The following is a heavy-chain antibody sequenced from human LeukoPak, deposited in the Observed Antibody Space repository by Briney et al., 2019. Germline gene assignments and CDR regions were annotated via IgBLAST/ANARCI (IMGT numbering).Heavy chain of an antibody. D-gene: IGHD3-10*01. V-gene: IGHV3-23*01. CDR3: AKPITYYYGSGSGY. CDR2: ISGSGGST. Sequence: GGSLRLSCAASGFTFSSYAMSWVRQAPGKGLEWVSAISGSGGSTYYADSVKGRFTISRDNSKNTLYLQMNSLRAKDTAVYYCAKPITYYYGSGSGYWGQGTLVTVSS. CDR1: GFTFSSYA. J-gene: IGHJ4*02.